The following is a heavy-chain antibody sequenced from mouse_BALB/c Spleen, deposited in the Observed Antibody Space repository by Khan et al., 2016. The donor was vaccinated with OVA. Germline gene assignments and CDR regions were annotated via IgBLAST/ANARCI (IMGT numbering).Heavy chain of an antibody. Sequence: EVQLQESGPGLVKPSQSLSLTCTVTGYSITSDYAWNWIRQFPGNTLEWMGYISYSGSTNYNPSLKSRISITRDTSKNQFILQLNSVTTEDTATYNNATDGSRNNYTIDYWGQGTSLTVSS. V-gene: IGHV3-2*02. CDR1: GYSITSDYA. CDR3: ATDGSRNNYTIDY. D-gene: IGHD2-3*01. J-gene: IGHJ4*01. CDR2: ISYSGST.